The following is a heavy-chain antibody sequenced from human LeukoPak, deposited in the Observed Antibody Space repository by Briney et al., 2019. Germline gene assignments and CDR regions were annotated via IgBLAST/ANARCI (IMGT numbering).Heavy chain of an antibody. CDR1: GFTFNSYA. CDR3: AKGNRDSRPYYFDF. D-gene: IGHD3-3*01. Sequence: GGSLRLSCAASGFTFNSYAMSWVRQAPGKGLEWVSAITGSGGDTYHAESVKGRFTISRDNSQDTLHLQMNSLTVEDMAVYYCAKGNRDSRPYYFDFWGQGTLVTVSS. V-gene: IGHV3-23*01. J-gene: IGHJ4*02. CDR2: ITGSGGDT.